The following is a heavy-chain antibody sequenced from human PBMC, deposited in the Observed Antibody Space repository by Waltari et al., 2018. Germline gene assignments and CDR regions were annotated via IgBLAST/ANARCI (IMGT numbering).Heavy chain of an antibody. CDR2: FYSDGRK. J-gene: IGHJ4*02. D-gene: IGHD3-22*01. Sequence: EVQLVESGGALVQPGGSRDLSCAASGFTVSTTYMNWVRQAPGKGLECFSVFYSDGRKYYIDSVKCRFTISRDNAKNMLYLQMNSLRPEDTAVYYCARSYHYDNGGKAFDHWGQGTLVTVSS. CDR3: ARSYHYDNGGKAFDH. CDR1: GFTVSTTY. V-gene: IGHV3-66*02.